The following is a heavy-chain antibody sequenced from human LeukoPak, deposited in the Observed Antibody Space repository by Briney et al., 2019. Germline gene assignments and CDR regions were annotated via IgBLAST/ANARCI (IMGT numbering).Heavy chain of an antibody. CDR1: EFTFSNYV. D-gene: IGHD5-24*01. V-gene: IGHV3-23*01. Sequence: PGGSPRLSCAASEFTFSNYVMNWVRQAPGKGLEWVSSIRQSGDITYYADSVKGRFTISRDNSKNTLSLQMNSLSREDTAIYYCVRRGGSDGWGAFDIWGQGTVVTVSS. J-gene: IGHJ3*02. CDR3: VRRGGSDGWGAFDI. CDR2: IRQSGDIT.